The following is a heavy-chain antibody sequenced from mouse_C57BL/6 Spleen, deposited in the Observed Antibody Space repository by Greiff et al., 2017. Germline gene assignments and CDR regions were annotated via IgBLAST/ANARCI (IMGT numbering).Heavy chain of an antibody. J-gene: IGHJ3*01. CDR3: ASLHYYGSSPFAY. D-gene: IGHD1-1*01. CDR1: GYTFTSYW. CDR2: IDPSDSYT. Sequence: VQLQQSGAELVMPGASVKLSCKASGYTFTSYWMHWVKQRPGQGLEWIGEIDPSDSYTNYNQKFKGKSTLTVDKSSSTAYMQLSSLTSEDSAVYYCASLHYYGSSPFAYWGQGTLVTVSA. V-gene: IGHV1-69*01.